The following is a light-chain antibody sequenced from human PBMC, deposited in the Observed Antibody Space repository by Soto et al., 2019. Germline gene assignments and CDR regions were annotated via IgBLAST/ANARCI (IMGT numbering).Light chain of an antibody. CDR3: QQTLSFPPT. V-gene: IGKV1-12*01. CDR1: QAIDSW. J-gene: IGKJ1*01. Sequence: DIQMTQSPSSVSASVGDRVTITCRASQAIDSWLAWYQQKPGEAPKLLIFTGSLLHSGVPPRFSGSGSGTDFTLTISSLQPGDFATYYCQQTLSFPPTFGQGTKVDIK. CDR2: TGS.